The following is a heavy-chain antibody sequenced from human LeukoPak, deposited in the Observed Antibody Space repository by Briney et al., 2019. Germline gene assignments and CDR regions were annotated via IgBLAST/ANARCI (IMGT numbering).Heavy chain of an antibody. J-gene: IGHJ5*02. D-gene: IGHD2-2*01. V-gene: IGHV4-34*01. CDR1: GFTLSSYA. Sequence: GSLRLSCAASGFTLSSYAMHWVRQAPGKGLEWIGEINHSGSTNYNPSLKSRVTISVDTSKNQFSLKLSSVTAADTAVYYCARGGPNIVVVPAAILNWFDPWGQGTLVTVSS. CDR3: ARGGPNIVVVPAAILNWFDP. CDR2: INHSGST.